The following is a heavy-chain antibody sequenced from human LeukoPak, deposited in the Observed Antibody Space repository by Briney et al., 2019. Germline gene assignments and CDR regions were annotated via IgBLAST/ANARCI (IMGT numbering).Heavy chain of an antibody. J-gene: IGHJ5*02. D-gene: IGHD5-12*01. CDR2: IYIDGTT. Sequence: GGSLRLFCAASGFIVSHNYMTWVRQAPGKGLEWISVIYIDGTTYYADSVKGRFTISRDQANNTLYLQMNTLRDEDTAVYYCAKDSGYSGYDRLAWFDPWGQGTLVTVSS. CDR1: GFIVSHNY. CDR3: AKDSGYSGYDRLAWFDP. V-gene: IGHV3-53*01.